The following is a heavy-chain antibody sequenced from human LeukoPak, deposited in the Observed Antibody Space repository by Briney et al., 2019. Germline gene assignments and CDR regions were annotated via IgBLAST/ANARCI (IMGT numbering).Heavy chain of an antibody. V-gene: IGHV1-18*01. CDR1: GYTFNSYG. J-gene: IGHJ4*02. Sequence: ASVKVSCTASGYTFNSYGITWVRQAPGQGLEWMGWISAYNGNTNYAQKLQGRVTMTTDTSTSTAYMELSSLRSEDTAVYYCARPHYYDSSGYSFYFDYWGQGTLVTVSS. CDR3: ARPHYYDSSGYSFYFDY. D-gene: IGHD3-22*01. CDR2: ISAYNGNT.